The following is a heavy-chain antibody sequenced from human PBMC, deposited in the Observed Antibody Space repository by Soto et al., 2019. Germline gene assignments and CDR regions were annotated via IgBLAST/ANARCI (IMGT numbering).Heavy chain of an antibody. J-gene: IGHJ3*01. CDR1: GFTFSSSA. Sequence: QAGGSLRLSCAASGFTFSSSAINWVRQAPGQGLDWVSAISASGGSTYYADSVKGRFTISRDNSKNTLYLQMNSLRAEDTAVYYCASSLVVVTAAGWKTHAFDVWGQGTMVTVSS. D-gene: IGHD2-15*01. V-gene: IGHV3-23*01. CDR3: ASSLVVVTAAGWKTHAFDV. CDR2: ISASGGST.